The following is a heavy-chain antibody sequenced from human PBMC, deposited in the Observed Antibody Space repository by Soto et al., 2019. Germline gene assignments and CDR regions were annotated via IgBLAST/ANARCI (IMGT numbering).Heavy chain of an antibody. CDR2: IRNQANSYAT. CDR1: GFTFSGSS. CDR3: ISHSPEDMIRT. J-gene: IGHJ4*01. Sequence: EVQLVESGGGLVQPGGSLKLSCAASGFTFSGSSVHWVRQASGKGLARVGRIRNQANSYATAYAASVRGRFTISRDDSKTTAFLQMNSLNTEDTTVYYCISHSPEDMIRTWGQGTLVTVSS. V-gene: IGHV3-73*02. D-gene: IGHD2-15*01.